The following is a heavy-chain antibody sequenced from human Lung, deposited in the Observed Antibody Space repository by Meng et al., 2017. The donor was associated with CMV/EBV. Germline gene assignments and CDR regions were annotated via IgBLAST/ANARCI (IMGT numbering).Heavy chain of an antibody. CDR3: ANSDLAGVAR. V-gene: IGHV3-7*03. Sequence: GGSLRLSCVASGFTFSSSWMSWVRRAPGKGLEWVSTIKHDGSEKHYGDSEKGRFTISRDNAKNSLFLQMDSLRAEDTAVYYCANSDLAGVARWGQGTRVTVSS. CDR1: GFTFSSSW. CDR2: IKHDGSEK. J-gene: IGHJ4*02. D-gene: IGHD2-8*01.